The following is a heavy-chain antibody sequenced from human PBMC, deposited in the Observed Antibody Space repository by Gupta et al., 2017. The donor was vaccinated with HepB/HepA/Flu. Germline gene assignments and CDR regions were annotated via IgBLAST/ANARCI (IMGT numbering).Heavy chain of an antibody. D-gene: IGHD3-16*01. Sequence: EVQLVESGGGWVQPGESLRLSCVASEFIFGDYWMSWVRQAPGKGLEWVANVNQDGTEQHFVDSVKGRFTISRDNDDNSVYLHMIGLRGEDTAVXYXVRDYYXDGQYYYGHWGDSWGQGTLVNVSS. CDR1: EFIFGDYW. CDR3: VRDYYXDGQYYYGHWGDS. J-gene: IGHJ4*02. CDR2: VNQDGTEQ. V-gene: IGHV3-7*01.